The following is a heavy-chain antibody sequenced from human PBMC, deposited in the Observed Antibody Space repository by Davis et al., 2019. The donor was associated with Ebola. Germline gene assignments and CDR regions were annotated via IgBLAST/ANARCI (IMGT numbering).Heavy chain of an antibody. CDR2: VFYSGTT. Sequence: SETLSLTCTVSGGSVNTHYWSWLRQPPGKGLEWIAYVFYSGTTDYNPSFKSRVTISVDTSKNQFSLKLSSVTAADTAVYYCARAGPPVTTYYYYYYMDVWGKGTTVTVSS. V-gene: IGHV4-59*02. CDR1: GGSVNTHY. J-gene: IGHJ6*03. CDR3: ARAGPPVTTYYYYYYMDV. D-gene: IGHD4-17*01.